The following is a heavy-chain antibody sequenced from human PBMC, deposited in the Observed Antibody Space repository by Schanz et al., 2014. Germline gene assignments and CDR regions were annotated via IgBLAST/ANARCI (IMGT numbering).Heavy chain of an antibody. D-gene: IGHD3-9*01. CDR3: ARTQHPFNFDSWPYLDY. CDR2: TSTDGTKT. CDR1: GFTFRGHA. J-gene: IGHJ4*02. V-gene: IGHV3-30*14. Sequence: QVQLVESGGGVVQPGTSLRLSCAASGFTFRGHAMHWVRQAPGQGLEKVAVTSTDGTKTYYTDSVKGRFTISRDNSKNTLYLQMNSLRAEDTAVYYCARTQHPFNFDSWPYLDYWGQGTLVTVS.